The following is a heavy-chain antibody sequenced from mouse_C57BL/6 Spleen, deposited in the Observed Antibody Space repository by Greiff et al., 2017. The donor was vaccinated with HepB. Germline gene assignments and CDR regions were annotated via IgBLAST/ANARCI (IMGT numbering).Heavy chain of an antibody. CDR3: ARSGHYGSLYYFDY. CDR2: IYPRDGST. V-gene: IGHV1-85*01. CDR1: GYTFTSYD. D-gene: IGHD1-1*01. J-gene: IGHJ2*01. Sequence: QVHVKQSGPELVKPGASVKLSCKASGYTFTSYDINWVKQRPGQGLEWIGWIYPRDGSTKYNEKFKGKATLTVDTSSSTAYMELHSLTSEDSAVYFCARSGHYGSLYYFDYWGQGTTLTVSS.